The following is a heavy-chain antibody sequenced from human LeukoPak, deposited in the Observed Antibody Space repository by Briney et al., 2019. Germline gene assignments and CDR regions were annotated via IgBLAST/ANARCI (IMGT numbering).Heavy chain of an antibody. J-gene: IGHJ6*04. CDR1: GFTFSSYA. CDR3: AELGITMIGGV. D-gene: IGHD3-10*02. CDR2: ISYDGSNK. V-gene: IGHV3-30*04. Sequence: GGSLRLSCAASGFTFSSYAMHWVRQAPGKGLEWVAVISYDGSNKYYADSVKGRFTISRDNAKNSLYLRMNSLRAEDTAVYYCAELGITMIGGVWGKGTTVTISS.